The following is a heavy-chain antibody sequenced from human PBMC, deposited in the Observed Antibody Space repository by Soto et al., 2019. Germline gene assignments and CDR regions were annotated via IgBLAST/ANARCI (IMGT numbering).Heavy chain of an antibody. CDR1: GDSLSSGGHY. CDR3: ARVDNRGYFAILTDY. Sequence: SETLSLTCTVSGDSLSSGGHYWSWIRQHPGKGLEWIGHIYDSVNTYYSPSLRSRVTISADMSKNQFSLNLRSVTAAATAVYYCARVDNRGYFAILTDYWGQGTLVTVSS. CDR2: IYDSVNT. D-gene: IGHD3-9*01. V-gene: IGHV4-31*03. J-gene: IGHJ4*02.